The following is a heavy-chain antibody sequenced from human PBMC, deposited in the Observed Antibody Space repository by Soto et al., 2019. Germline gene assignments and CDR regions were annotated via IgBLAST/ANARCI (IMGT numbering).Heavy chain of an antibody. J-gene: IGHJ4*02. CDR3: ARVTSGRYSS. Sequence: GGSLRLSCAASGFTLSDYYMSWIRQARGKGREGVSYISSSCSTIYYADAVKGRFTISSDNAKNSLYLQMNILRADHTAVYYCARVTSGRYSSWGEGTLVTISS. D-gene: IGHD1-26*01. V-gene: IGHV3-11*01. CDR2: ISSSCSTI. CDR1: GFTLSDYY.